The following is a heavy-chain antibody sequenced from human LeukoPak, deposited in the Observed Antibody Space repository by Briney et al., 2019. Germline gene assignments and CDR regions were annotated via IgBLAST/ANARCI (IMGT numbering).Heavy chain of an antibody. D-gene: IGHD4-17*01. Sequence: ASVKVSCTASDYTFTTYGISWGRQAPGQGLEWMGWISAYNGNTNYAQKLQGRVTMTTDTSTSTAYMELRSLRSDDTAVYYCARGLDYGDYPLLRWGQGTLVTVSS. CDR2: ISAYNGNT. CDR3: ARGLDYGDYPLLR. CDR1: DYTFTTYG. J-gene: IGHJ4*02. V-gene: IGHV1-18*01.